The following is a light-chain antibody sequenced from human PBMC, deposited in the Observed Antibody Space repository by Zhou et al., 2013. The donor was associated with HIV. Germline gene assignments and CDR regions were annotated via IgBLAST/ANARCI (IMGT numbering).Light chain of an antibody. CDR2: SAS. CDR3: QLYGTSPGT. CDR1: QSVSSVY. J-gene: IGKJ1*01. Sequence: EIVLTQSPGTLSLSPGERATLSCRASQSVSSVYLAWYQQKPGQAPRLLIYSASRRATGIPDRFSGSGSGTDFTLTISRLEPEDFAVYFCQLYGTSPGTFGQGTKVEIK. V-gene: IGKV3-20*01.